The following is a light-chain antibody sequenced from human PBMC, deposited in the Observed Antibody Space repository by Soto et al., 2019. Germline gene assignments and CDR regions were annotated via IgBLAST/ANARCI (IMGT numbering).Light chain of an antibody. V-gene: IGLV1-40*01. CDR3: QADDSSLSAHVG. CDR2: GNS. CDR1: SSNIGAGYD. J-gene: IGLJ2*01. Sequence: QSVLTQPPSVSGAPGQRVTISCTGSSSNIGAGYDVHWYQQLPGTAPKVLIYGNSNRPSGVPERFSGSKSGTSASLAITGLQAEDEANYYCQADDSSLSAHVGFGGGTKLTVL.